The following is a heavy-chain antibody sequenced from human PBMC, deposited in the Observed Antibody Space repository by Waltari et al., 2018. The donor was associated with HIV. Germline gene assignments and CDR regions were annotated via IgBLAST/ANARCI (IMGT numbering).Heavy chain of an antibody. Sequence: EVQLLESGGGLVQPGGSLRRSCAASGFTFSHYARRWVRQAPGQGLEWVAAISGSAYSTYYAESVKGRFTISRDNSKNKLYLQMNSLRAEDTAVYFCVKEHQYSHTWYSYYGMDVWGQGTTVTVSS. J-gene: IGHJ6*02. CDR2: ISGSAYST. CDR1: GFTFSHYA. V-gene: IGHV3-23*01. CDR3: VKEHQYSHTWYSYYGMDV. D-gene: IGHD6-13*01.